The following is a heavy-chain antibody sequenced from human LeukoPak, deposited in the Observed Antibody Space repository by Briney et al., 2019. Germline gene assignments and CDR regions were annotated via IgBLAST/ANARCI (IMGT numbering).Heavy chain of an antibody. CDR1: GGSITNTNY. Sequence: PSETLSLTCGVSGGSITNTNYWTWVRQPPGKGLEWIGEVNLQGSTNYNPSLMGRVAISVDTSENHISLQLTSVTAADAAVYYCAREGGPYRPLDYSGQGTLVTVSS. CDR2: VNLQGST. J-gene: IGHJ4*02. CDR3: AREGGPYRPLDY. V-gene: IGHV4-4*02.